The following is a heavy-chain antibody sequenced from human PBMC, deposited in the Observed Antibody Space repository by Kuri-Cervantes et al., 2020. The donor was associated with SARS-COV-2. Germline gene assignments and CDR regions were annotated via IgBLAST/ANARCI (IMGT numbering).Heavy chain of an antibody. CDR3: ARDRVGFHDS. Sequence: GGSLRLSCAASGFTFSKYAMRWLRQAPGKGLEWVAVISYDGTNKDYTASGKGRFNISRDNSQKTLYLQMKSLRTEDTALYYCARDRVGFHDSWGQGTLVTVSS. CDR2: ISYDGTNK. V-gene: IGHV3-30-3*01. D-gene: IGHD2/OR15-2a*01. J-gene: IGHJ4*02. CDR1: GFTFSKYA.